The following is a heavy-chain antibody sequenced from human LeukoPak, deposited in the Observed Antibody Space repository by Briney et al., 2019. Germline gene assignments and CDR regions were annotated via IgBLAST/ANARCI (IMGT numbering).Heavy chain of an antibody. CDR2: IYYSGST. D-gene: IGHD3-10*01. J-gene: IGHJ5*02. V-gene: IGHV4-59*01. CDR1: GGSISSNY. CDR3: ARVTTMVRGVIGWFDP. Sequence: SETLSLTCTVSGGSISSNYWSWIRQPPGKGLEWIGYIYYSGSTNYNPSLKSRVTISVDTSKNQFSLKLSSVTAADTAVYHCARVTTMVRGVIGWFDPWGQGTLVTVSS.